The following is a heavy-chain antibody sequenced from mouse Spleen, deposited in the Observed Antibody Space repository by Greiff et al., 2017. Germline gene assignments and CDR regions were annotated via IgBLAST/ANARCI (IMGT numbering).Heavy chain of an antibody. Sequence: VKVVESGPGLVAPSQSLSITCTVSGFSLTSYGVSWVRQPPGKGLEWLGVIWGDGSTNYHSALISRLSISKDNSKSQVFLKLNSLQTDDTATYYCAKMSNEFITTAFDYWGQGTTLTVSS. CDR2: IWGDGST. CDR1: GFSLTSYG. V-gene: IGHV2-3*01. D-gene: IGHD1-2*01. CDR3: AKMSNEFITTAFDY. J-gene: IGHJ2*01.